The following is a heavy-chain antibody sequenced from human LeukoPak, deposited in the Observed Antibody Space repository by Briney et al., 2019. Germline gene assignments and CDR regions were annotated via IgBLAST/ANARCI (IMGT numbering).Heavy chain of an antibody. D-gene: IGHD2-2*03. CDR3: ARNPIPGYSPRPTNDY. Sequence: ASVKVSCKASGYTFTNYGISWVRQAPGQGLEWMGWISAYNGDTHYAQKLQGRVTMTTDTSTSTAYVELRGLRSDDTAVYYCARNPIPGYSPRPTNDYWGQGTLVTVSS. V-gene: IGHV1-18*01. CDR2: ISAYNGDT. J-gene: IGHJ4*02. CDR1: GYTFTNYG.